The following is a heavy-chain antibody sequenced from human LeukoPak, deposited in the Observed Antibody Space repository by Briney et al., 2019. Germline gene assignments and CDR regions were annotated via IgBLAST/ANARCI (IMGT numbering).Heavy chain of an antibody. J-gene: IGHJ6*04. V-gene: IGHV1-8*01. CDR3: ARGALLWFGEPLGLDV. Sequence: ASVKVSCKASGYTFTSYDINWVRQATGQGLEWMGWMNPNSGNTGYAQKFQGRVTMTRNTSISTAYMELSSLRSEDTAVYYCARGALLWFGEPLGLDVWGKGTAVTVSS. CDR2: MNPNSGNT. D-gene: IGHD3-10*01. CDR1: GYTFTSYD.